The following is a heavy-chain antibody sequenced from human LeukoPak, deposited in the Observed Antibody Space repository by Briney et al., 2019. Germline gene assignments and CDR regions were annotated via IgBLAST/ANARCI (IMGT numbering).Heavy chain of an antibody. CDR1: GGPISGYY. J-gene: IGHJ4*02. CDR2: IYNSGST. V-gene: IGHV4-59*08. CDR3: ARRRPDTSMVDY. D-gene: IGHD5-18*01. Sequence: SETLSLTCTASGGPISGYYWIWIRQPPGKGLEWIGNIYNSGSTYYNPSLKSRVTISIDTSKNQFSQKLSSVTAADTAVYYCARRRPDTSMVDYWGQGTLVLVSS.